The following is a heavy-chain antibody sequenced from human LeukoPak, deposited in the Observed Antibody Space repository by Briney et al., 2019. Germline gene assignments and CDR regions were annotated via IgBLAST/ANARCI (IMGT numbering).Heavy chain of an antibody. J-gene: IGHJ4*02. CDR2: INPNSGGT. CDR1: GYTFTKYY. V-gene: IGHV1-2*07. Sequence: ASVKVSCKASGYTFTKYYIHWVRQAPGQGLEWMGWINPNSGGTNYAHKFQGRVTMTRDTSISTAYMELSRLRSDDTAVYYCARDRPPQLVRPFDYWGQGTLVTVSS. CDR3: ARDRPPQLVRPFDY. D-gene: IGHD6-13*01.